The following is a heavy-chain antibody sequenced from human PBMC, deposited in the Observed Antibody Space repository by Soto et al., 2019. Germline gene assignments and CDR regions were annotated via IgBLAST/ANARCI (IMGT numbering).Heavy chain of an antibody. CDR3: ARDRGYDFWSGYGGDAFDI. D-gene: IGHD3-3*01. Sequence: GGSLRLSCAASGFTFSSYWMSWVRQAPGKGLEWVANIKQDGSEKYYVDSVKGRFTISRDNAKNSLYLQMNSLRAEDTAVYYCARDRGYDFWSGYGGDAFDIWGQGTMVTVSS. CDR2: IKQDGSEK. V-gene: IGHV3-7*05. CDR1: GFTFSSYW. J-gene: IGHJ3*02.